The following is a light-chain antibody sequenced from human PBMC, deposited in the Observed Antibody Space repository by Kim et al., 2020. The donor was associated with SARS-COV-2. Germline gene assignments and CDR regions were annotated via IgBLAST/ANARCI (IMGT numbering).Light chain of an antibody. J-gene: IGKJ5*01. CDR2: GAS. Sequence: ASVGDRVTITCRASHDIRNDLGWYQQNPGRAPKRLIYGASSLQSGVPSRFSGSGSGTEFTLTISSVQPEDFATYFCLQHSTYPFTFGQGTRLEIK. CDR3: LQHSTYPFT. CDR1: HDIRND. V-gene: IGKV1-17*01.